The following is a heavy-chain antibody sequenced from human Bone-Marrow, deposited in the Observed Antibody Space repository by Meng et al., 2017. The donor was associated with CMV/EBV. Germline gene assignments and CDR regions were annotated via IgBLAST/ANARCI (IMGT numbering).Heavy chain of an antibody. Sequence: ASVKVSCKASGYTFTGYYMHWVRQAPGQGLEWMGWINPNSGGTNYAQKFQGRVTMTRDTSISTAYMELSRLRSDDTAVYYCARTPSSSSLGFSWGQGTRVTVYS. D-gene: IGHD6-6*01. CDR2: INPNSGGT. CDR1: GYTFTGYY. J-gene: IGHJ5*02. CDR3: ARTPSSSSLGFS. V-gene: IGHV1-2*02.